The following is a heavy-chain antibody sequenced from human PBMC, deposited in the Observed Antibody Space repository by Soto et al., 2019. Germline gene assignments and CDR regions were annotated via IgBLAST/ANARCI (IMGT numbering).Heavy chain of an antibody. CDR1: GSTFSSYA. V-gene: IGHV3-30-3*01. D-gene: IGHD2-2*01. CDR2: ISFDGSNK. Sequence: QVQLVESGGGVVQPGRSLRLSCAASGSTFSSYAMHWVRQAPGKGLEWVAAISFDGSNKYYADSVKGRFTISRDNSINTLYLQMNSLRAEDTAVYYSAGYCSSTSCYSRHWGQGTLVTVSS. J-gene: IGHJ4*02. CDR3: AGYCSSTSCYSRH.